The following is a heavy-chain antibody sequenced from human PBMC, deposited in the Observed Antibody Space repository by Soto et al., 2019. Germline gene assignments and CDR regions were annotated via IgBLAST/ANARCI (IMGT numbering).Heavy chain of an antibody. J-gene: IGHJ6*02. CDR2: ISYDGSNK. Sequence: QVQLVESGGGVVQPGRSLRLSCAASGFTFSSYGMHWVRQAPGKGLEWVAVISYDGSNKYYADSVKGRFTISRDNSKNTLYLQMNSLRAEDTAVYYCAKECGLLWGRVDYYYYGMDVWGQGTTVTVSS. D-gene: IGHD3-16*01. CDR3: AKECGLLWGRVDYYYYGMDV. CDR1: GFTFSSYG. V-gene: IGHV3-30*18.